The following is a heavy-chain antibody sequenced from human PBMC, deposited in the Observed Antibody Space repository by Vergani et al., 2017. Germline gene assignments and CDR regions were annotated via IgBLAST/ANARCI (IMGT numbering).Heavy chain of an antibody. D-gene: IGHD4-23*01. CDR3: ARGYGGKDPSHLPPIDY. V-gene: IGHV4-39*07. CDR2: IYYSGST. J-gene: IGHJ4*02. CDR1: GGSISSSSYY. Sequence: QLQLQESGPGLVKPSETLSLTCTVSGGSISSSSYYWGWIRQPPGKGLEWIGSIYYSGSTYYNPSLKSRVTISVDTSKNQFSLKLSSVTAADTAVYYCARGYGGKDPSHLPPIDYWGQGTLVTVSS.